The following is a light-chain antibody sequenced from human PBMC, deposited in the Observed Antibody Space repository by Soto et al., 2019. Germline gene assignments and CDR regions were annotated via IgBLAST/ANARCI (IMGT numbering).Light chain of an antibody. CDR3: QQYNKWPPVT. Sequence: EIVMTQSPATLSVSPGERATLSCRASQSVSTNLTWYQLKPGQAPRLLIYGASTRATGIPARFSGSGSGTEFSLTISSLQSEDFAAYYCQQYNKWPPVTFGGGTKVEIK. CDR2: GAS. J-gene: IGKJ4*01. CDR1: QSVSTN. V-gene: IGKV3D-15*01.